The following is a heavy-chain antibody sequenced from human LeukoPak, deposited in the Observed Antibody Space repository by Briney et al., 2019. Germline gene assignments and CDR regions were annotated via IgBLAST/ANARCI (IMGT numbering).Heavy chain of an antibody. CDR1: GGTFSSYA. CDR2: IIPILGIA. V-gene: IGHV1-69*04. CDR3: ARHALYGDFRNFDY. J-gene: IGHJ4*02. D-gene: IGHD4-17*01. Sequence: GSSVKVSCKASGGTFSSYAISWVRQAPGQGLEWMGRIIPILGIANYAQKFQGRVTITADKSTSTAYMELSSLRSEDTAVYYCARHALYGDFRNFDYWGQGALVTVSS.